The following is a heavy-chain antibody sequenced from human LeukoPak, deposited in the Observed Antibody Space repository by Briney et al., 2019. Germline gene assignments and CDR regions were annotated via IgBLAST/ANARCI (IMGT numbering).Heavy chain of an antibody. CDR1: GGSISNSSFY. CDR3: ARLFLRFGEFSFDY. J-gene: IGHJ4*02. Sequence: SETLSLTCTVSGGSISNSSFYWGWIRQPPGKGLEWIGNIYYRGSTYYNSSLKSRVSISVDTSKNYFSLKVSSVTAADTAVYCARLFLRFGEFSFDYWGQGTLVTVSS. D-gene: IGHD3-10*01. V-gene: IGHV4-39*02. CDR2: IYYRGST.